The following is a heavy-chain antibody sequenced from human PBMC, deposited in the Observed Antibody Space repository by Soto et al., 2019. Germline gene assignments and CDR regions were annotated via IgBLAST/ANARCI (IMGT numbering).Heavy chain of an antibody. J-gene: IGHJ4*02. D-gene: IGHD7-27*01. Sequence: QVQLVQSGAQVKEPGTSVTVSCRASGGTFSTSSFVWVRQGPGQGLEWMGGIIPIFSKTNVAPKFQDRITFTADESTRTAYMELSSLRSDDTAIYYCARAVVRSTGGDSWGQGTLVTVSS. V-gene: IGHV1-69*01. CDR3: ARAVVRSTGGDS. CDR2: IIPIFSKT. CDR1: GGTFSTSS.